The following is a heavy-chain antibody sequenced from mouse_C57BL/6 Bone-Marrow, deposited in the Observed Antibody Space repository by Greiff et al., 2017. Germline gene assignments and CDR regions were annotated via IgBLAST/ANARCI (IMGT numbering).Heavy chain of an antibody. D-gene: IGHD2-2*01. V-gene: IGHV1-87*01. CDR1: YTFFRRVH. Sequence: VQLQQSGPELARPWASVKISCQAFYTFFRRVHFAIRDTNYWMQWVKQRPGQGLEWIGATYPGNGDTSYNQKLKGKATLTADKSPSTAYMQLSSLTSEDAAVYYCALGDGYDPYWYFDVWGTGTTVTVSS. J-gene: IGHJ1*03. CDR2: GQGLEWIG. CDR3: SEDAAVYYCALGDGYDPYWYFDV.